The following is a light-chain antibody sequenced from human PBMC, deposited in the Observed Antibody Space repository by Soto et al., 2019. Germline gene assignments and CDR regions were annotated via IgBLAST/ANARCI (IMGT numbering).Light chain of an antibody. Sequence: QSALTQPASVSGSPGQSITISCTGTSSDDGGYNYVSWYQQHPGKAPKFMIYDVSNRPSGVSNRFSGSKSGNTASLTISGLHAEDEAAYYCSSYTTSNTRQIVFGTGTKVTVL. J-gene: IGLJ1*01. CDR2: DVS. V-gene: IGLV2-14*03. CDR3: SSYTTSNTRQIV. CDR1: SSDDGGYNY.